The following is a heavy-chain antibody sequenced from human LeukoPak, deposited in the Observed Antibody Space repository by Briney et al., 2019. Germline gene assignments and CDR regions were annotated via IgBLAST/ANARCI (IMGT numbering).Heavy chain of an antibody. CDR2: ISSSSSTI. D-gene: IGHD3-22*01. J-gene: IGHJ4*02. V-gene: IGHV3-48*01. CDR3: ASAGYYYDSSAYYPDY. CDR1: GFTFSSYS. Sequence: PGGSLRLSCAASGFTFSSYSMNWVRQAPGKGQEWVSYISSSSSTIYYADSVKGRFTISRDNAKNSLYLQMNSLRAEDTAVYYCASAGYYYDSSAYYPDYWGQGTLVTVSS.